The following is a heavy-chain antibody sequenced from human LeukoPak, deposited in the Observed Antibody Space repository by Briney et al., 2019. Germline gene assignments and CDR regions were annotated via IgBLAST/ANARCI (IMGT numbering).Heavy chain of an antibody. D-gene: IGHD3-10*01. J-gene: IGHJ4*02. CDR2: IRYDGSNK. Sequence: GGSLRPSCAASGFTFSSYGMHWVRQAPGKGLEWVAFIRYDGSNKYYADSVKGRFTISRDNSKNTLYLQMNSLRAEDTAVYYCAKDLIRRHYYGSGSPIDYWGQGTLVTVPS. V-gene: IGHV3-30*02. CDR3: AKDLIRRHYYGSGSPIDY. CDR1: GFTFSSYG.